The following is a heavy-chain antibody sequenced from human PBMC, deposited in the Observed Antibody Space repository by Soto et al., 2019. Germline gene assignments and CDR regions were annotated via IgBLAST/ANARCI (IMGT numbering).Heavy chain of an antibody. CDR2: ISSYNVNT. J-gene: IGHJ6*02. CDR1: GYTFITYG. Sequence: QVQLVQSGAEVKKPGASVKVSCKASGYTFITYGISWVRQAPGQGLEWMGWISSYNVNTNYAQKLQGRVTITTDTTTTTAYMQLWLLTSDDTAVYSRARDRPTSSIRARDYYYAMDVWGQGTTVTVSS. CDR3: ARDRPTSSIRARDYYYAMDV. V-gene: IGHV1-18*01. D-gene: IGHD6-6*01.